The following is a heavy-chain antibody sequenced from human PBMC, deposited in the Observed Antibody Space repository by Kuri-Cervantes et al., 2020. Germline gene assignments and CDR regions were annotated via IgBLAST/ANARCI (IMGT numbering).Heavy chain of an antibody. Sequence: SETLSLTCTVSGGSISSISLYWGWIRQPPGKGLEWIGSVYYSGTTYYNPSIKSRVTISIDTSKNQFSLKLSSVTAAETAVYYCASGERGYSYNPDRNTFDYWGQGTLVTVSS. CDR1: GGSISSISLY. V-gene: IGHV4-39*07. CDR2: VYYSGTT. J-gene: IGHJ4*02. D-gene: IGHD5-18*01. CDR3: ASGERGYSYNPDRNTFDY.